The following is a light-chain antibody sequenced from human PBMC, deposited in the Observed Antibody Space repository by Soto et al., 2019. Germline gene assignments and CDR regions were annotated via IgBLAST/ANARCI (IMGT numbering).Light chain of an antibody. J-gene: IGKJ1*01. CDR1: QSVSSSY. CDR3: QQYGSSPPIT. Sequence: EIVLTQSPGTLSLSPGERATLSCRASQSVSSSYLAWYQQNPGQAPRLLIYDASSRATGIPDRFSGSGSGTDFTLTISRLEPEDFAVYYCQQYGSSPPITFGQGTKVEIK. V-gene: IGKV3-20*01. CDR2: DAS.